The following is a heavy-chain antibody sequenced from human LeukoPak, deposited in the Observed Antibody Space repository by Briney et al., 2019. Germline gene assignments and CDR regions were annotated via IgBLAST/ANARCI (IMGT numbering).Heavy chain of an antibody. CDR3: VRRVRYFGQNDY. CDR2: IYYTGST. V-gene: IGHV4-59*08. Sequence: SETLSLTCTVSGASMYDFYWSWIRQPPGQGLEWIGYIYYTGSTNYNPSLKSRVTMSVDTSKNQISLKLSSVTAADSAVYYCVRRVRYFGQNDYWGQGTLVTVSS. J-gene: IGHJ4*02. D-gene: IGHD3-9*01. CDR1: GASMYDFY.